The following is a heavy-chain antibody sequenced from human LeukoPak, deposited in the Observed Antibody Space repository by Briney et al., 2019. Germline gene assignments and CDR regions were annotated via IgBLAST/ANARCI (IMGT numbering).Heavy chain of an antibody. CDR2: INSDGSST. V-gene: IGHV3-74*01. CDR3: ARASDIAAAGDFDY. CDR1: GFTFSSYW. J-gene: IGHJ4*02. D-gene: IGHD6-13*01. Sequence: GGSLRLSCAASGFTFSSYWMHWVREAPGKGLVWVSRINSDGSSTNYADSVKGRFTISRDNAKNTLYLQMNSLRAEDTAVYYCARASDIAAAGDFDYRGQGTLVTVSS.